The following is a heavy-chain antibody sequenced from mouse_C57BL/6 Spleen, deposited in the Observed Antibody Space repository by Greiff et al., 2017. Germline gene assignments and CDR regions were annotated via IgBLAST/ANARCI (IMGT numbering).Heavy chain of an antibody. D-gene: IGHD1-1*01. V-gene: IGHV5-9-1*02. CDR1: GFTFSSYA. CDR3: TRDFYYYGSSPYYDAMDY. Sequence: EVKLVESGEGLVKPGGSLKLSCAASGFTFSSYAMSWVRQTPEKRLEWVAYISSGGDYIYYADTVKGRFTISRDNARNTLYLQMSSLKSEDTAMYYCTRDFYYYGSSPYYDAMDYWGQGTSVTVSS. CDR2: ISSGGDYI. J-gene: IGHJ4*01.